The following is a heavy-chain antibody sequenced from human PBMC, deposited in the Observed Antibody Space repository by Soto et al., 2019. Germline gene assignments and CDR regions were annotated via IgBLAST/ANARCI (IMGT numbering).Heavy chain of an antibody. V-gene: IGHV4-39*01. CDR3: ARHMDYNILTGYFD. CDR2: TSHSGST. J-gene: IGHJ4*02. D-gene: IGHD3-9*01. CDR1: GASTDSTIHY. Sequence: QLQLQESGPGLVKPSETLSLTCNVSGASTDSTIHYWAWIRQSPGKGLEWIGSTSHSGSTHYNPSLKSRITISADKSKNQFSLTLTTVTPADTAVYFCARHMDYNILTGYFDWGQGTLVSVS.